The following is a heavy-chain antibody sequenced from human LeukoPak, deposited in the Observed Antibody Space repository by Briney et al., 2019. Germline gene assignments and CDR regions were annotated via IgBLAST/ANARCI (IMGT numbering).Heavy chain of an antibody. V-gene: IGHV4-34*01. CDR2: INHSGST. D-gene: IGHD3-10*01. J-gene: IGHJ6*03. Sequence: SETLSLTCAVYGGSFSGYYWSWIRQPPGKGLEWIGEINHSGSTNYNPSLKSRVTISVDTSKNQFSLKLSSVPAADTAVYYCARGNITMVRGVITLYYYYYMDVWGKGTTVTVSS. CDR1: GGSFSGYY. CDR3: ARGNITMVRGVITLYYYYYMDV.